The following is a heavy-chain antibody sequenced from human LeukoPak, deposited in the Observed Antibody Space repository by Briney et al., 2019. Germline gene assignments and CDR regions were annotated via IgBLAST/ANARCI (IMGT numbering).Heavy chain of an antibody. D-gene: IGHD3-22*01. Sequence: PGGSLRLSCAASGFTFSSYEMNWVRQAPGKGLEWVSYVSSSSSTIYYADSVKGRFTISRDNAKNSLYLQMNSLRAEVTAVYYCARGGGYYYRGAFDIWGQGTMVTVSS. CDR2: VSSSSSTI. CDR1: GFTFSSYE. V-gene: IGHV3-48*01. CDR3: ARGGGYYYRGAFDI. J-gene: IGHJ3*02.